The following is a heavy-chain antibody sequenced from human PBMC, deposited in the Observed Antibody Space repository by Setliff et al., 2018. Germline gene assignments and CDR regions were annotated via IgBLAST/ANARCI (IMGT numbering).Heavy chain of an antibody. J-gene: IGHJ6*03. CDR2: IKRRSDGATI. D-gene: IGHD3-16*01. Sequence: GGSLRLSCTASGFSFSDAWMNWVRLVPGKGLEWVGRIKRRSDGATIDYAAPMKGRFTISREDSEDTLYLQMNSLKTEDTAVYFCARVFCRRSCLVESYMDVWGTGTTGTVSS. CDR3: ARVFCRRSCLVESYMDV. CDR1: GFSFSDAW. V-gene: IGHV3-15*07.